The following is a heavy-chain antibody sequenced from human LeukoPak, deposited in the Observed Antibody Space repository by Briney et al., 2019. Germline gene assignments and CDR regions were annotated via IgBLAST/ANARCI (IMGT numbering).Heavy chain of an antibody. D-gene: IGHD1-26*01. J-gene: IGHJ4*02. V-gene: IGHV4-34*01. CDR2: INHSGST. Sequence: SETLSLTCAVYGGSFSGYYWSWIRQPPGKGLEWIGEINHSGSTNYNPSLKSRVTMSVDTSKNQFSLKLSSVTAADTAVYYCARESGSGSYFDGYWGQGTLVTVSS. CDR3: ARESGSGSYFDGY. CDR1: GGSFSGYY.